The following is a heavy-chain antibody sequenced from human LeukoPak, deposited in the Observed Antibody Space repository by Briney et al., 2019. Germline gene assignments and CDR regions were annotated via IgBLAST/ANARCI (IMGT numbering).Heavy chain of an antibody. CDR1: GFTFGSYS. CDR3: TRIYGSGRYYTD. D-gene: IGHD3-10*01. Sequence: SGGSLRLSCAASGFTFGSYSMNWVRQAPGKGLEWISYISSRSSTLYYADSVEGRFTISRDNAMNSLYLQMDSLRAEDTAVYYCTRIYGSGRYYTDWGQGTLVT. V-gene: IGHV3-48*01. J-gene: IGHJ4*02. CDR2: ISSRSSTL.